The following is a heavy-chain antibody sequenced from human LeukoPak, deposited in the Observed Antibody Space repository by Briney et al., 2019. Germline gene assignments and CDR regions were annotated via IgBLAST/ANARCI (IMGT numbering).Heavy chain of an antibody. CDR3: ARDRSISAAGDTY. V-gene: IGHV3-74*01. CDR2: VNRDGSST. J-gene: IGHJ4*02. Sequence: TGGSLRLSCAASGFTFSDYRMHWVRQAPGKGLVWVSRVNRDGSSTSYADSVKGRFTISRDNAKNTLSLQMNSLRAEDTAVYYCARDRSISAAGDTYWGQGTLVTVSS. D-gene: IGHD6-13*01. CDR1: GFTFSDYR.